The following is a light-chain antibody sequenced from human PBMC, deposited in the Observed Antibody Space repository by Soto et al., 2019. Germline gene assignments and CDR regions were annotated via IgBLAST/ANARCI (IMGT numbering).Light chain of an antibody. CDR2: DTT. Sequence: QAVVTXAPSLTVSPGGTVTLTCGSSTGAVTNGHYPYWFQQKPGQAPRTLIYDTTNRHSWTPARFSGSLLGGKAALTLSGAQPEDEAEYYCLLSYNGPYVFGTGTKVTVL. CDR3: LLSYNGPYV. CDR1: TGAVTNGHY. J-gene: IGLJ1*01. V-gene: IGLV7-46*01.